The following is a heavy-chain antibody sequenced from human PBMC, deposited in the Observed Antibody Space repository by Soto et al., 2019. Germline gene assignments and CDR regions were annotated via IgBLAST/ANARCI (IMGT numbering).Heavy chain of an antibody. CDR1: GFSFGSYA. Sequence: LRLSCAASGFSFGSYALSWVRQAPGKGLEWVSTISGSDGKTFYADSVKGRFSISRDTSQSTLYLQMNSLRADDTAMYYCARWSYLDYWGQGTRVTV. J-gene: IGHJ4*02. D-gene: IGHD3-3*01. V-gene: IGHV3-23*01. CDR3: ARWSYLDY. CDR2: ISGSDGKT.